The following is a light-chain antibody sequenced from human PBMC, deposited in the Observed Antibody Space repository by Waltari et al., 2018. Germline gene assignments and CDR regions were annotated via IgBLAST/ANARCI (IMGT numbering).Light chain of an antibody. CDR2: DVR. CDR1: SSDGGSYKY. CDR3: CSYAGSRWV. Sequence: QSARTQPRSVSRYPGQAVTIACTGTSSDGGSYKYVSWYQQHPGKAPKRMFFDVRKRASGVPDGCSGSKSGSTASLTISGLQAEDEADYYCCSYAGSRWVFGGGTKLTVL. J-gene: IGLJ3*02. V-gene: IGLV2-11*01.